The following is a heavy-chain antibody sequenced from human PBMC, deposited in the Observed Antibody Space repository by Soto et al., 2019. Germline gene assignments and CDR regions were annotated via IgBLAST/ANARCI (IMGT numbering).Heavy chain of an antibody. CDR1: GFTFSSYS. CDR3: ARVPGSSGYYLEYYFDY. D-gene: IGHD3-22*01. J-gene: IGHJ4*02. CDR2: ISSSSSYI. V-gene: IGHV3-21*01. Sequence: GGSLRLSCAASGFTFSSYSMNWVRQAPGKGLEWVSSISSSSSYIYYADSVKGRFTISRDNAKNSLYLQMNSLRAEDTAVYYCARVPGSSGYYLEYYFDYWGQGTLVTVSS.